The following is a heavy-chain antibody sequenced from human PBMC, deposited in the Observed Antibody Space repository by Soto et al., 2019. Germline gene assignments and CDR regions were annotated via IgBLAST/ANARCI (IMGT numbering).Heavy chain of an antibody. D-gene: IGHD3-3*01. CDR2: IYPGDSDT. Sequence: PGESLKISCKGSGYSFTSYWIGWVRQMPGKGLEWMGIIYPGDSDTRYSPSFQGQVTISADKSISTAYLQWSSLKASDTAMYYCARTPRYDFWSGYPRPPYYFDYWGQGTLVTVSS. V-gene: IGHV5-51*01. CDR3: ARTPRYDFWSGYPRPPYYFDY. J-gene: IGHJ4*02. CDR1: GYSFTSYW.